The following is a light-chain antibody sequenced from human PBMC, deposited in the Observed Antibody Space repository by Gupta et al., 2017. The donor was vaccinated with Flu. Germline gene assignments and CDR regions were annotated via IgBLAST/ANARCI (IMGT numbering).Light chain of an antibody. CDR2: EVI. Sequence: QSDPTPPLSASGSPGQSVTISCTGTGSGVGGYNYVSWYQQHPGKAHKLLIYEVIRRAAEVPDRFSGSKSGNTASLTVSGLQEEEEAEYYCHSDAGNNDWVFGGGTKLTVL. J-gene: IGLJ3*02. CDR1: GSGVGGYNY. CDR3: HSDAGNNDWV. V-gene: IGLV2-8*01.